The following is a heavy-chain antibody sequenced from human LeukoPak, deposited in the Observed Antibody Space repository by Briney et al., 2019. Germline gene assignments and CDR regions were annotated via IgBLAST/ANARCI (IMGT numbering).Heavy chain of an antibody. Sequence: PSETLPLTCTVSGGSISSSSYYWGWIRQPPGKGLEWIGSIYYSGSTYYNPSLKSRVTISVDTSKNQFSLKLSSVTAADTAVYYCARHRYSYGWVDYWGQGILVTVSS. CDR2: IYYSGST. V-gene: IGHV4-39*01. J-gene: IGHJ4*02. D-gene: IGHD5-18*01. CDR3: ARHRYSYGWVDY. CDR1: GGSISSSSYY.